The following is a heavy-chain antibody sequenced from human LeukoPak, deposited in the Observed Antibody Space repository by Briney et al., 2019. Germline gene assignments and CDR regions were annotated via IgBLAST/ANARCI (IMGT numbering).Heavy chain of an antibody. CDR1: GFTFSSYA. CDR2: ISGSGGST. CDR3: AKDGSSSWHYDY. Sequence: PGRSLRLSCAASGFTFSSYAMSWVRQAPGKGLEWVSAISGSGGSTYYADSVKGRFTISRDNSKNTLYLQMNSLRAEDTAVYYCAKDGSSSWHYDYWGQGTLVTVSS. D-gene: IGHD6-13*01. J-gene: IGHJ4*02. V-gene: IGHV3-23*01.